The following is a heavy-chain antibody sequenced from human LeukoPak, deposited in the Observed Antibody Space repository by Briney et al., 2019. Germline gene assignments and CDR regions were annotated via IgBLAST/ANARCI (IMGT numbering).Heavy chain of an antibody. Sequence: PSETLSLTCTVSGGSVSSGSYYWSWIRQPPGKGLEWIGYIYYSGSTNHNPSLKSRVTISVDTSKNQFSLKLSSVTAADTAVYYCARGLAVAGRWGYYYYGMDVWGQGTTVTVSS. J-gene: IGHJ6*02. CDR2: IYYSGST. D-gene: IGHD6-19*01. V-gene: IGHV4-61*01. CDR1: GGSVSSGSYY. CDR3: ARGLAVAGRWGYYYYGMDV.